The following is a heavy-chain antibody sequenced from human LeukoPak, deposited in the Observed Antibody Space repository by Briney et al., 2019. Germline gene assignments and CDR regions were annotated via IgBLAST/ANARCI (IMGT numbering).Heavy chain of an antibody. D-gene: IGHD3-10*01. CDR3: ARPLQLSGSHQSPYYYYMDV. J-gene: IGHJ6*03. Sequence: PSETLSLTCTVSGGSISSSSYYWGWIRQPPGKGLEWIGSIYYSGSTYYNPSLKSRVTISVDTSKNQFSLKPSSVTAADTAVYYCARPLQLSGSHQSPYYYYMDVWGKGTTVTVSS. CDR1: GGSISSSSYY. CDR2: IYYSGST. V-gene: IGHV4-39*01.